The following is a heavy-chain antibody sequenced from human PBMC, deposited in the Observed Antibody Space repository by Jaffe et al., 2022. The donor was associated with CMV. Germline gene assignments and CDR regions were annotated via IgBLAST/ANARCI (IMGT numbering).Heavy chain of an antibody. Sequence: QLQLQESGPGLVKPSETLSLTCTVSGGSISSSSYYWGWIRQPPGKGLEWIGSIYYSGSTYYNPSLESRVTISVDTSQNQFSLKLSSVTAADTAVYYCASTETYYDVLTGYYIDNWFDPWGQGTLVTVSS. J-gene: IGHJ5*02. CDR3: ASTETYYDVLTGYYIDNWFDP. D-gene: IGHD3-9*01. CDR2: IYYSGST. V-gene: IGHV4-39*01. CDR1: GGSISSSSYY.